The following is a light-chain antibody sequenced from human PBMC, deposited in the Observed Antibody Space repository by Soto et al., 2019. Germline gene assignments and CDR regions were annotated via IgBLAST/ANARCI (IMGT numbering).Light chain of an antibody. CDR2: DAS. CDR1: ERISHS. Sequence: IVLTLSPATLSLSPGNRVTLSCRANERISHSLAWYQQKPGQAPRILIYDASFRATGIPERFSGSGSGTDFTLSISSLEPEDFAVYYCQLSQQRSSWPPIAFGQGTRLEIK. V-gene: IGKV3-11*01. J-gene: IGKJ5*01. CDR3: QLSQQRSSWPPIA.